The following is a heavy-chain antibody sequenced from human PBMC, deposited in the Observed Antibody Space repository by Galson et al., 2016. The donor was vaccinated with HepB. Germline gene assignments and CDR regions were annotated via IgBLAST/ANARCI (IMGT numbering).Heavy chain of an antibody. Sequence: SLRLSCAASGFSFSTYWMSWVRQAPGKGLEWVANIRKDGDVRYYGASVRGRFTISRDNAMNSLYLQMDDLSHEDTAVYYCVRDSSWNYNYWGQGALVTVSS. CDR1: GFSFSTYW. J-gene: IGHJ4*02. CDR2: IRKDGDVR. CDR3: VRDSSWNYNY. V-gene: IGHV3-7*01. D-gene: IGHD1-7*01.